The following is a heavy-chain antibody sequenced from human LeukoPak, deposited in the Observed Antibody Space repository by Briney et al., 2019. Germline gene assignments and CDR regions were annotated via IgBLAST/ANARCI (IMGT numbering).Heavy chain of an antibody. V-gene: IGHV4-59*01. CDR1: GGSISSYY. J-gene: IGHJ3*02. CDR2: IYYSGST. Sequence: SETLSLTCTVSGGSISSYYWSWIRQPPGKGLEWIGYIYYSGSTNYNPSLKSRVTISVDTSKNQFSLKLSSVTAADTAVYYCARGPGALSKEAFDIWGQGTMVTVSS. CDR3: ARGPGALSKEAFDI. D-gene: IGHD2/OR15-2a*01.